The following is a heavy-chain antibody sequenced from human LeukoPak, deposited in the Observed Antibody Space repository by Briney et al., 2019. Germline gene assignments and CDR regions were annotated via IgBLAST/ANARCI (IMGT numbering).Heavy chain of an antibody. CDR3: ARGQWLVGGDYFDY. D-gene: IGHD6-19*01. V-gene: IGHV4-61*02. CDR2: IYTSGST. CDR1: GGSISSGSYY. Sequence: SETLSLTCTVSGGSISSGSYYWSWIRQPAGKGLEWIGRIYTSGSTNYNPSLKSRVTISVDTSKNQFSLKLSSVTAADTAVYYCARGQWLVGGDYFDYWGRGTLVTVSS. J-gene: IGHJ4*02.